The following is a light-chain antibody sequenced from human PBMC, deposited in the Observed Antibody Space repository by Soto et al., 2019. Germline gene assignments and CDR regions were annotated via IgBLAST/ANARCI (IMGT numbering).Light chain of an antibody. CDR3: CAYAGGPYV. CDR1: SSDVGGYDY. V-gene: IGLV2-11*01. CDR2: DVS. J-gene: IGLJ1*01. Sequence: QSALTQPRSVSGSPGQSVAISCTGTSSDVGGYDYVSWYQQHPGKAPNVIIFDVSKRPSGVPDRFSGSKSGNTASLTISGLQAEDEAHYYCCAYAGGPYVFGTGTKVTV.